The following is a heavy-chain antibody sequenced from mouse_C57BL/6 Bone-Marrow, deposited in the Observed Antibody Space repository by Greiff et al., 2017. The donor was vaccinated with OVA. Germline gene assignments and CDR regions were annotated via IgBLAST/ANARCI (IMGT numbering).Heavy chain of an antibody. CDR3: AVHYYGSSHWYFDV. V-gene: IGHV1-9*01. Sequence: QVQLQQSGAELMKPGASVKLSCKATGYTFTGYWIEWVKQRPGHGLEWIGEILPGRGSTNYNEKFKGKATFTADTSSNTAYMQLSSLTTEDSAIYYCAVHYYGSSHWYFDVWGTGTTVTVSS. CDR2: ILPGRGST. D-gene: IGHD1-1*01. CDR1: GYTFTGYW. J-gene: IGHJ1*03.